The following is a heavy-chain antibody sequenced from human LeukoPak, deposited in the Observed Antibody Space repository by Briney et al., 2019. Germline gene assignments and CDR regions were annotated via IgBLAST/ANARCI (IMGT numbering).Heavy chain of an antibody. D-gene: IGHD1-1*01. J-gene: IGHJ4*02. CDR3: AREKMGAGTDY. CDR2: MNPNSGNT. Sequence: GASVKVSCKASGYTFTSYDINWVRQATGQGLEWMGWMNPNSGNTGYAQKFQGRVTITRNTSISTAYTELSSLRSEDTAVYYCAREKMGAGTDYWGQGTLVTVSS. V-gene: IGHV1-8*03. CDR1: GYTFTSYD.